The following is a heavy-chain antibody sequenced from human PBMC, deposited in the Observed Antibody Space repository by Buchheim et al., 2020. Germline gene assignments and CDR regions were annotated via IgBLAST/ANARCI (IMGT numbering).Heavy chain of an antibody. CDR1: GFSFSSYW. Sequence: EVQLVESGGGLVQPGGSLRLACAASGFSFSSYWINWVRQAPGKGLEWVANINEAGSKQYYVDSVKGRFTISRDNAKNSLVLQMNSLRAEDTAVYYCARETLASPGVDYWGQGTL. D-gene: IGHD3-3*02. CDR3: ARETLASPGVDY. J-gene: IGHJ4*02. V-gene: IGHV3-7*01. CDR2: INEAGSKQ.